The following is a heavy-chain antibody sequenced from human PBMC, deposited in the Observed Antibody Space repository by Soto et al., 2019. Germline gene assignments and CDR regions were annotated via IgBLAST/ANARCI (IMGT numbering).Heavy chain of an antibody. J-gene: IGHJ3*02. CDR2: IRSKASGGTA. D-gene: IGHD3-16*01. V-gene: IGHV3-49*03. CDR3: SRVLLGVRAFDI. CDR1: GFTFGDYA. Sequence: EVQLVESGGDLVQPGRSLRLSCTTSGFTFGDYAVSWLRQAPGKGLEWVSFIRSKASGGTAEYAASVKGRFTISRDDSKSIAYLQMNSLKTEDTAVYYCSRVLLGVRAFDIWGQGTMVTVSS.